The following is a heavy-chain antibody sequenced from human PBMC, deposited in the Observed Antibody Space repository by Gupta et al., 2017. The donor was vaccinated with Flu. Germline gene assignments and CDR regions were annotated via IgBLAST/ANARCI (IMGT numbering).Heavy chain of an antibody. J-gene: IGHJ4*02. CDR1: TFSEHY. Sequence: TFSEHYMDWIRQAPGKGLEWVGRIRNKANSYTTEYAASVKDRFTITRDDSKSALYLQMNSLKNEDTAVYYCSRGETGPSPPGRNDCWGKGTLVTVSS. CDR3: SRGETGPSPPGRNDC. CDR2: IRNKANSYTT. V-gene: IGHV3-72*01. D-gene: IGHD2-8*02.